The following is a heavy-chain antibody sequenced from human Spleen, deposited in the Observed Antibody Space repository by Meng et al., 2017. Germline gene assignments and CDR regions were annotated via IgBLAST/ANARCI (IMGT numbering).Heavy chain of an antibody. Sequence: QVQFVQSGAEVKKPGASVKVSCKASGYTFTGYYMHWVRQAPGQGLEWMGWINPNSGGTKYAQKFQGWVSMTRDTSISTAYMEVSRLRSDDTAVYYCAKARGGDYNWLDPWGQGTLVTVSS. CDR2: INPNSGGT. V-gene: IGHV1-2*04. J-gene: IGHJ5*02. CDR3: AKARGGDYNWLDP. D-gene: IGHD4-17*01. CDR1: GYTFTGYY.